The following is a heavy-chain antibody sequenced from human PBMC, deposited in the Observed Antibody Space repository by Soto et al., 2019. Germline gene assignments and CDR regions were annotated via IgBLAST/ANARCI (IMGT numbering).Heavy chain of an antibody. D-gene: IGHD4-17*01. J-gene: IGHJ4*02. Sequence: SETLSLTSTVSGGSVTNSRYYWGWIRQSPGKGLEWIGSVYYRGRSYSKSSVKSRVTISVDTSKNRFSLSLNSVTASDTAVYFCVSQRTTVPTQAYFDYWGPGALVTVSS. CDR1: GGSVTNSRYY. V-gene: IGHV4-39*01. CDR3: VSQRTTVPTQAYFDY. CDR2: VYYRGRS.